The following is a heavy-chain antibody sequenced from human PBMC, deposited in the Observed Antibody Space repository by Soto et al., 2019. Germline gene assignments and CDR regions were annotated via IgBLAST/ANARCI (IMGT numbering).Heavy chain of an antibody. J-gene: IGHJ2*01. CDR3: ARVPGL. CDR2: IYRSGST. Sequence: QLRLQESGSGLVKPSQTLALTCAVSGGSISSGGYSWSWIRQPPGKGLEWIGYIYRSGSTYYNPSLKSRVTISVDRSKNQFSLKLSSVTAADTDVYYCARVPGLWGRGTLVTVSS. V-gene: IGHV4-30-2*01. CDR1: GGSISSGGYS.